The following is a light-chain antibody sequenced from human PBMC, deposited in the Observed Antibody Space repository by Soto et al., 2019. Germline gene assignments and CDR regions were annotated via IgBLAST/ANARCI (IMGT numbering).Light chain of an antibody. CDR2: ETN. J-gene: IGLJ1*01. CDR1: SSNFGSNS. CDR3: ATWDRSLSVGV. Sequence: QSVLTQPPSVSATPGQKVTISCSGSSSNFGSNSVSWYQQLPGTAPKLLVYETNRRPSGIPDRFSGSKSGTSATLGITGLQTGDEADYYCATWDRSLSVGVFGTGTKDTVL. V-gene: IGLV1-51*02.